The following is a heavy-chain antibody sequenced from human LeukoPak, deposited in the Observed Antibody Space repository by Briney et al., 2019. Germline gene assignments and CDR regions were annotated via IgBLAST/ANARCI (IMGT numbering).Heavy chain of an antibody. V-gene: IGHV4-59*01. CDR1: GGSISSYY. D-gene: IGHD3-10*01. CDR2: IYYSGST. CDR3: ARDGHAFGELYGGLLDY. Sequence: SETLSLTCTVSGGSISSYYWSWIRQPPGKGLEWIGYIYYSGSTNYNSSLKSRVTISVDTSKNQFSLKLSSVTAADTAVYYCARDGHAFGELYGGLLDYWGQGTLVTVSS. J-gene: IGHJ4*02.